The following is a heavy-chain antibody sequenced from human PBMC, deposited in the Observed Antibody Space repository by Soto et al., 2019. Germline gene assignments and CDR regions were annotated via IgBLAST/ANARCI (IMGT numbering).Heavy chain of an antibody. CDR3: ARDSAIFGVVNPGDY. J-gene: IGHJ4*02. CDR1: CYTFTSYG. CDR2: ISAYNGNT. D-gene: IGHD3-3*01. V-gene: IGHV1-18*04. Sequence: SVKVSFKASCYTFTSYGISWVRQAPGQGLEWMGWISAYNGNTNYAQKLQGRVTMTTDTSTSTAYMELRSLRSDDTAVYYCARDSAIFGVVNPGDYWGQGTLVTVSS.